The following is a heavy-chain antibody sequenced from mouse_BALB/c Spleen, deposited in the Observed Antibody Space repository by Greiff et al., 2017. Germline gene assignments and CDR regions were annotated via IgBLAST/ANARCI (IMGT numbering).Heavy chain of an antibody. CDR1: GFTFSSYA. CDR2: ISSGGST. J-gene: IGHJ2*01. CDR3: ARGPAATLYYFDY. V-gene: IGHV5-6-5*01. Sequence: EVMLVESGGGLVKPGGSLKLSCAASGFTFSSYAMSWVCQTPEKRLEWVASISSGGSTYYPDSVKGRFTISRDNARNILYLQMSSLRSEDTAMYYCARGPAATLYYFDYWGQGTTLTVSS. D-gene: IGHD6-1*01.